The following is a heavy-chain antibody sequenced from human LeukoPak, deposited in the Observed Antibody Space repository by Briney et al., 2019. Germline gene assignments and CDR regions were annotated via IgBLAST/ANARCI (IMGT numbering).Heavy chain of an antibody. J-gene: IGHJ4*02. Sequence: GGSLRLSCAASGFTFSDHYVSWIRQAPGKGLEWVSYISSSGSTIYYADSVKGRFTISRDNAKNSLYLQMNSLRAEDTAVYYCARLEDIVVVPAAPFDYWGQGTLLTVSS. CDR1: GFTFSDHY. D-gene: IGHD2-2*01. CDR2: ISSSGSTI. V-gene: IGHV3-11*04. CDR3: ARLEDIVVVPAAPFDY.